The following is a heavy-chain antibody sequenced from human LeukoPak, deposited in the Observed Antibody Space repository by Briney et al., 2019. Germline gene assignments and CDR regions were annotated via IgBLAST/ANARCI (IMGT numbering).Heavy chain of an antibody. D-gene: IGHD3-22*01. V-gene: IGHV4-61*01. CDR2: IYYSGST. CDR3: ARAAPDYYDSSGYYGD. CDR1: GGSVSSGSYY. Sequence: SETLSLTCTVSGGSVSSGSYYWSWIRQPPGKGLEWIGYIYYSGSTNYNPSLKSRVTISVDTSKNQFSLKLSSVTAADTAVYYCARAAPDYYDSSGYYGDWGQGTLVTVSS. J-gene: IGHJ4*02.